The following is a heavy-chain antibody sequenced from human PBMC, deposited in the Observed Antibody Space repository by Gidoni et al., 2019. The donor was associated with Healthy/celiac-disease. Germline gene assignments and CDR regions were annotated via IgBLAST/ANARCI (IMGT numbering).Heavy chain of an antibody. CDR2: IYYSGST. CDR3: ARRWVTTWKYYFDY. CDR1: GGSIRSSSYY. V-gene: IGHV4-39*01. D-gene: IGHD4-17*01. Sequence: QLQLQESGPGLVKPSETLSLTCTVSGGSIRSSSYYWGWIRQPPGKGLEWIGSIYYSGSTYYNPSLKSRVTISVDTSKNQFSLKLSSVTAADTAVYYCARRWVTTWKYYFDYWGQGTLVTVSS. J-gene: IGHJ4*02.